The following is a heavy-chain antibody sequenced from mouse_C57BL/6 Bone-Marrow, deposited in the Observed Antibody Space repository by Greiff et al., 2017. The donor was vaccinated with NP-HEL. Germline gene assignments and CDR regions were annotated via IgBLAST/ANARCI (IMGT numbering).Heavy chain of an antibody. J-gene: IGHJ1*03. V-gene: IGHV3-8*01. CDR3: ARRITTVVATKYFDV. CDR2: ISYSGST. D-gene: IGHD1-1*01. Sequence: ESGPGLAKPSQTLSLTCSVTGYSITSDYWNWIRKFPGNKLEYMGYISYSGSTYYNPSPKSRISITRDTSKNQYYLHLNSVTTEDTATYYCARRITTVVATKYFDVWGTGTTVTVSS. CDR1: GYSITSDY.